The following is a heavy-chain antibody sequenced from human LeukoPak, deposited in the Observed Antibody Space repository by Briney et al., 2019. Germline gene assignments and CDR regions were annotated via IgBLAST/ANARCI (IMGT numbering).Heavy chain of an antibody. V-gene: IGHV1-18*01. CDR2: ISAYNGNT. J-gene: IGHJ5*02. CDR3: ARDGAIIGYCSGGSCYSDNWFDP. D-gene: IGHD2-15*01. CDR1: GYTFTSYG. Sequence: ASVKVSCKASGYTFTSYGISWMRQAPGQGLEWMGWISAYNGNTNYAQKLQGRVTMTTDTSTSAAYMELRSLRSDDTAVYYYARDGAIIGYCSGGSCYSDNWFDPWGQGTLVTVSS.